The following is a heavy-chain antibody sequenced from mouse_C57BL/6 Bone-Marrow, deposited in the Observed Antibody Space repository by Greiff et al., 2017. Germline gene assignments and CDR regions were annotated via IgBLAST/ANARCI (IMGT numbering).Heavy chain of an antibody. J-gene: IGHJ1*03. Sequence: EVKLMESGGGLVKPGGSLKLSCAASGFTFSSYTMSWVRQTPEKRLQWVAAISGGGGNTYYPDSVKGRFTISRDNDKKILYLQMSSLRSEDTALYYCSRQVTTVLATKYFDVWGTGTTVTVSS. CDR3: SRQVTTVLATKYFDV. V-gene: IGHV5-9*01. CDR2: ISGGGGNT. CDR1: GFTFSSYT. D-gene: IGHD1-1*01.